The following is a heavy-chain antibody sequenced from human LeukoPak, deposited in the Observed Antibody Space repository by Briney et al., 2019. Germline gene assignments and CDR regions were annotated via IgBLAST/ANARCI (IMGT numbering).Heavy chain of an antibody. J-gene: IGHJ4*02. D-gene: IGHD1-26*01. CDR1: GGSFRGYY. CDR3: ARLGASPLDY. Sequence: SETPSLTCVVYGGSFRGYYWSWIRQPPGKGLEWIGEINHSGSTNYNPSLKSRVTISVDTSKNQFSLNLSSVTAADTAVYYCARLGASPLDYWGQGTLVTVSS. CDR2: INHSGST. V-gene: IGHV4-34*01.